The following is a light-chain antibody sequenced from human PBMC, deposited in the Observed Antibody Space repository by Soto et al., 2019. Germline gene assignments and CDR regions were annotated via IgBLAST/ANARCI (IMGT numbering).Light chain of an antibody. CDR2: EVT. CDR1: SSDVGGYNY. Sequence: QSALTQPPSASGSPGQSVTISCTGTSSDVGGYNYVSWYQQHPGKAPKLMIYEVTKRPSGVPDRFSGSKSGNTASLTVSGLQAEDEADYYCSSYAASNNVGFGGGTKLTVL. J-gene: IGLJ2*01. CDR3: SSYAASNNVG. V-gene: IGLV2-8*01.